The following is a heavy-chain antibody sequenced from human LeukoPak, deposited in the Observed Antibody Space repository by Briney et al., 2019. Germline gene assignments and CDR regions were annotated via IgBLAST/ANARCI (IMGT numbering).Heavy chain of an antibody. CDR1: GGSISSSSYY. V-gene: IGHV4-39*01. CDR2: MYYSGRT. Sequence: SETLSLTCTVSGGSISSSSYYWGWIRQPPGKGLEWIGSMYYSGRTYYNPTLKSRVTISVDTSKNQFSLRLSSVTAADTAVYYCARGSYQPLLYFFDYWGQGTLVTVSS. D-gene: IGHD2-2*01. J-gene: IGHJ4*02. CDR3: ARGSYQPLLYFFDY.